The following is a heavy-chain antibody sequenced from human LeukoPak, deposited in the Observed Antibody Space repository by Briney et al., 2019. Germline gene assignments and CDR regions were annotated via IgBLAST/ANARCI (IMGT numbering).Heavy chain of an antibody. Sequence: ASVKVSCKASGYTFTRYYMHWVRQAPGQGLEWMGIIDPSGGSTSYAQNFQGGVTMTRDATTNTVYLELSSLRSEDTAVYYCARDLGEMPNYWGQGTLVTVSS. CDR1: GYTFTRYY. V-gene: IGHV1-46*01. CDR3: ARDLGEMPNY. CDR2: IDPSGGST. D-gene: IGHD5-24*01. J-gene: IGHJ4*02.